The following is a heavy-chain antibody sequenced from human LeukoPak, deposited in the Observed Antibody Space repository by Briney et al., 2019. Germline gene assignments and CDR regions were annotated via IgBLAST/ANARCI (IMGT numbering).Heavy chain of an antibody. CDR1: GGSVTDYY. D-gene: IGHD3-10*01. J-gene: IGHJ4*02. Sequence: ETLSLTCTVSGGSVTDYYWSWIRQIPGKGLEWVGRIESKTDGGTADYAAPVKGRFTISRDDSTNTLYLQMNSLKSEDTAVYYCTTYGSGRKFDYWGQGILVTVSS. CDR2: IESKTDGGTA. CDR3: TTYGSGRKFDY. V-gene: IGHV3-15*04.